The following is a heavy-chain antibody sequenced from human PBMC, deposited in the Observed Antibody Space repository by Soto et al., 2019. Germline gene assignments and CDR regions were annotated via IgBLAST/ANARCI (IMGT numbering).Heavy chain of an antibody. D-gene: IGHD3-22*01. CDR2: IWYDGSKK. CDR1: QFTFSDYG. V-gene: IGHV3-33*01. J-gene: IGHJ4*02. CDR3: VRDTYDTSADY. Sequence: QVQLVESGGGVVQPGRSPRLSCVVSQFTFSDYGMHWIRQAPDQGLEWLGTIWYDGSKKIYGDSVRGRFTIFRDNSKNTLYLQMNSLRVEDTAVYYCVRDTYDTSADYWGRGSLVIVSP.